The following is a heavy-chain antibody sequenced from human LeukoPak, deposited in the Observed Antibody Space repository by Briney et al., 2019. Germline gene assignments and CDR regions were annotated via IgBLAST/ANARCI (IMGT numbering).Heavy chain of an antibody. CDR3: ARDPYSGNLGPTYYYYMDV. J-gene: IGHJ6*03. Sequence: GGSLRLSCPASSSWMHWVRQIPGKGLVWVSGINGGGSGTYYGDSVKGRFTMSRDNAKNTLYLQMNSLRAEDTAVYYCARDPYSGNLGPTYYYYMDVWGKGTTLTVSS. CDR2: INGGGSGT. CDR1: SSW. V-gene: IGHV3-74*01. D-gene: IGHD1-26*01.